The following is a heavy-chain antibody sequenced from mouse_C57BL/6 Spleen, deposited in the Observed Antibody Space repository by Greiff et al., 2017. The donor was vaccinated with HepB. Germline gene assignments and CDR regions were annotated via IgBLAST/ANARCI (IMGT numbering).Heavy chain of an antibody. D-gene: IGHD2-2*01. CDR2: IDPEDGDT. CDR3: TSIYYCYDDWFAY. J-gene: IGHJ3*01. Sequence: EVQLQQSGAELVRPGASVKLSCTASGFNIKDYYMHWVKQRPEQGLEWIGRIDPEDGDTEYAPKFQGKATMTADTSSNTAYLQLSSLTSEDTAVYYCTSIYYCYDDWFAYWGQGTLVTVSA. V-gene: IGHV14-1*01. CDR1: GFNIKDYY.